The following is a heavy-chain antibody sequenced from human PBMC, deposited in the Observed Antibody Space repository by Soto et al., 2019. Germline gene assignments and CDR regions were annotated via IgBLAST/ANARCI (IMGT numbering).Heavy chain of an antibody. CDR3: AGGRNNAFDV. D-gene: IGHD4-4*01. CDR1: GDSVSRNGAA. CDR2: TYYGSTQYN. Sequence: QIQLQQSGPGLVKSTQTLSLTCVISGDSVSRNGAAWNWIRQSPSRGLEWLGRTYYGSTQYNEYATSVKGRMSVNPDTSKNQVSLQLNVVTPEDTGVYYCAGGRNNAFDVWGQGTMVTVSS. J-gene: IGHJ3*01. V-gene: IGHV6-1*01.